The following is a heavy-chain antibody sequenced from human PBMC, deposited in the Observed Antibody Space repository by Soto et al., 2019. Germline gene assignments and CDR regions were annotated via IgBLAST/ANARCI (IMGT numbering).Heavy chain of an antibody. CDR1: GYSFTSLD. Sequence: QVQLVQSGAEVREPGASVKVSCKASGYSFTSLDINWVRQTAGQGLEWMGWMEPSTGRTGYAQKFQGRVTMTSDTSISTAYMELTTLTSDDTAFYYCARGVSAGVDYWGQGTLVIVSS. CDR2: MEPSTGRT. CDR3: ARGVSAGVDY. V-gene: IGHV1-8*01. J-gene: IGHJ4*02. D-gene: IGHD1-26*01.